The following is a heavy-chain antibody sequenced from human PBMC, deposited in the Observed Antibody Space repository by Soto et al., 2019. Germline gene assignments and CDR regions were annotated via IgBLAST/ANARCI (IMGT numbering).Heavy chain of an antibody. J-gene: IGHJ6*02. Sequence: GASLKISCQGSGYNFDSYWINWVRQTPGKGLEWIGRIDPIDSKTKYSPSLEGHITISVDKSISTTYLQWSSLKASDTAIYYCARRIAAAGGYYYYAFDVWGQGTAVTVSS. V-gene: IGHV5-10-1*01. CDR3: ARRIAAAGGYYYYAFDV. CDR2: IDPIDSKT. D-gene: IGHD6-13*01. CDR1: GYNFDSYW.